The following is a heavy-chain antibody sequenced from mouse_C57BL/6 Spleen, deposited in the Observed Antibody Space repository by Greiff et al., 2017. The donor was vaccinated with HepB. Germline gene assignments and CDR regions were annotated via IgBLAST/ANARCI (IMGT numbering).Heavy chain of an antibody. CDR2: IRLKSDNYAT. CDR3: TGGGGRSFDY. CDR1: GFTFSNYW. D-gene: IGHD3-3*01. Sequence: EVQGVESGGGLVQPGGSMKLSCVASGFTFSNYWMNWVRQSPEKGLEWVAQIRLKSDNYATHYAESVKGRFTISRDDSKSSVYLQMNNVRAEDTGIYYCTGGGGRSFDYWGQGTTLTVSS. V-gene: IGHV6-3*01. J-gene: IGHJ2*01.